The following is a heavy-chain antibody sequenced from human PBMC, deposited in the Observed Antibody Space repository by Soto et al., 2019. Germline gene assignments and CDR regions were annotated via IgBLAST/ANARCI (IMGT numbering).Heavy chain of an antibody. CDR2: VFHTGNT. J-gene: IGHJ4*02. D-gene: IGHD7-27*01. Sequence: PSETLSLTCAVSGDSISSSVWWTWVRQPPGEGLEWIGEVFHTGNTYYNPSLKSRLTMSVDKSRNEFSLKLTSVTAADTAIYYCARKAWVRFDYWGQGALLTVSS. V-gene: IGHV4-4*02. CDR3: ARKAWVRFDY. CDR1: GDSISSSVW.